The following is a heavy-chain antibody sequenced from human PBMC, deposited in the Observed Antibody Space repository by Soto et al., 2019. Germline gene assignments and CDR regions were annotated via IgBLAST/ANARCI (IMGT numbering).Heavy chain of an antibody. CDR2: ISAYNGNT. CDR1: GYTFTSYG. D-gene: IGHD2-2*01. CDR3: ARDYLGYCSSTSCREYYYYYYGMDV. V-gene: IGHV1-18*04. Sequence: ASVKVSCKASGYTFTSYGISWVRQAPGQGLEWMGWISAYNGNTNYGQKLQGRVTMTTDTSTSTAYMELRSLRSDDTAVYYCARDYLGYCSSTSCREYYYYYYGMDVWGQGTTVTVSS. J-gene: IGHJ6*02.